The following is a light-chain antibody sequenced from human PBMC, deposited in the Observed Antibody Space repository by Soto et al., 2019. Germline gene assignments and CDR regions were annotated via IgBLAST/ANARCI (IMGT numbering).Light chain of an antibody. J-gene: IGKJ1*01. Sequence: IQMTQSPSSLSASVGDRLSITCRASQVITNDLGWYQQKPGKAPKRLIYAASTLQSGVPSRFSGSGSGTEFTLTISSLQPEDVATYYCLQLNTYPWTFGQGNKVDIK. CDR3: LQLNTYPWT. CDR2: AAS. CDR1: QVITND. V-gene: IGKV1-17*01.